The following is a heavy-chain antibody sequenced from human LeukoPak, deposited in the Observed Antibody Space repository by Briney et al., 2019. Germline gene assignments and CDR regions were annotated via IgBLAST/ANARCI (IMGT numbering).Heavy chain of an antibody. V-gene: IGHV3-33*01. CDR2: IWYDGSNK. J-gene: IGHJ4*02. Sequence: GGSLRLSCAASGFTFSSYGMHWVRQAPGKGPEWVAVIWYDGSNKYYADSVKGRFTISRDNSKNTLYLQMNSLRAEDTAVYYCARVITAYCGGDCYSMGYWGQGTLVTVSS. D-gene: IGHD2-21*02. CDR1: GFTFSSYG. CDR3: ARVITAYCGGDCYSMGY.